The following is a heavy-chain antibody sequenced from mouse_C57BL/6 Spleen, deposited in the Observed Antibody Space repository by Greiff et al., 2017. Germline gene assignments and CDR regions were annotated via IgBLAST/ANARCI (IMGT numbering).Heavy chain of an antibody. CDR3: ARLRSAYAMDY. CDR1: GYTFTSYW. Sequence: QVQLQQPGAELVMPGASVKLSCKASGYTFTSYWMHWVKQRPGQGLEWIGEIDPSDSYTNYNQKFKGKSTLTVDKSSSTAYMQLSSLTSEDSAVYYCARLRSAYAMDYGGQGTSVTVSS. CDR2: IDPSDSYT. V-gene: IGHV1-69*01. J-gene: IGHJ4*01.